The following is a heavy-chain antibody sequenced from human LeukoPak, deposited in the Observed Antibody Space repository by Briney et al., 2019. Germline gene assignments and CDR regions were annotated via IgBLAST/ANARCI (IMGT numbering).Heavy chain of an antibody. J-gene: IGHJ6*02. CDR1: GYSFTSYW. CDR2: IYPGDSDT. CDR3: ARTAVRGVIITFDYYYGMDV. V-gene: IGHV5-51*01. Sequence: GESLKISCKGSGYSFTSYWIGWVRQMPGKGLEWMGIIYPGDSDTRYSPSFQGQVTISADKSISTAYLQWSSLKASDTAMYYCARTAVRGVIITFDYYYGMDVWRQGTTVTVSS. D-gene: IGHD3-10*01.